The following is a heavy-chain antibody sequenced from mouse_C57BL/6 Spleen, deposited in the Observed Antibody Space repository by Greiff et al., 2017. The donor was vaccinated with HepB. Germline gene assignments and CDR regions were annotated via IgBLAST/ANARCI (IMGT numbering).Heavy chain of an antibody. V-gene: IGHV14-1*01. CDR1: GFNIKDYY. D-gene: IGHD3-2*02. CDR3: QTNRQGMVTMTAYTSSHTAYLQLSSLTSEDTAFYYCTPTGTGYFDY. Sequence: EVQLQQSGAELVRPGASVKLSCTASGFNIKDYYMHWVKQRPEQGLEWIGRIDPEDGDTEYAPKFQGKATMTADTSANKADLQLSSLTSEDTGGEKYQTNRQGMVTMTAYTSSHTAYLQLSSLTSEDTAFYYCTPTGTGYFDYWGQGTTLTVSS. J-gene: IGHJ2*01. CDR2: IDPEDGDT.